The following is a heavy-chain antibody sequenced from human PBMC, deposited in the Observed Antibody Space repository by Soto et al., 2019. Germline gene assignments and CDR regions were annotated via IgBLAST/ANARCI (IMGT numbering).Heavy chain of an antibody. CDR3: VRLLDRDF. Sequence: VGSLRLSYAASGFTFISYCVFWVRQGPGKGLAWVSRINSDGSIRDYADSVKGRFTISRDNAKNTLFLQMNSLRVEDTAVYYCVRLLDRDFWGQGTLVTVSS. CDR1: GFTFISYC. J-gene: IGHJ4*02. D-gene: IGHD1-1*01. CDR2: INSDGSIR. V-gene: IGHV3-74*01.